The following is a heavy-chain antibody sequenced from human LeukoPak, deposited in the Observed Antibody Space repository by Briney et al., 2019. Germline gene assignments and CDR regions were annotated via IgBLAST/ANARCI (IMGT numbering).Heavy chain of an antibody. CDR1: GGSISSYY. V-gene: IGHV4-59*01. CDR2: IYYSGST. Sequence: YPSETLSLTRTVSGGSISSYYWSWIRQPPGKGLEWIGYIYYSGSTNYNPSLKSRVTISVDTSKNQFSLKLSSVTAADTAVYYCARDRTYYYYGMDVWGQGTTVTVSS. CDR3: ARDRTYYYYGMDV. J-gene: IGHJ6*02.